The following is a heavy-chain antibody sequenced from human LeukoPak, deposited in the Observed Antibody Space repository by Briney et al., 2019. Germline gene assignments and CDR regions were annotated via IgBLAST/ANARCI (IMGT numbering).Heavy chain of an antibody. CDR3: AKRSCSGGSCNFDY. V-gene: IGHV3-23*01. CDR1: GFTFISYA. CDR2: ISGSGGST. Sequence: GGSLRLSCAASGFTFISYAMSWVRQAPGKGLEWVSAISGSGGSTYYADSVKGRLTISRDNSKNTLYLQMNSLRAEDTALYYCAKRSCSGGSCNFDYWGQGTLVTVSS. J-gene: IGHJ4*02. D-gene: IGHD2-15*01.